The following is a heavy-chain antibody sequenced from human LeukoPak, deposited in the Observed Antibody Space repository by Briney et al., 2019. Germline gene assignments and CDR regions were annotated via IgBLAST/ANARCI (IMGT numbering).Heavy chain of an antibody. CDR3: ARGPARYDSSGRSEYYYMDV. CDR2: MNPNSGNT. Sequence: GASVKVSCKASGYTFTSYDINWVRQATGQGLEWMGWMNPNSGNTGYAQKFQGRVTMTRNTSISTAYMELSSLRSEDTAVYYCARGPARYDSSGRSEYYYMDVWGKGTTVTVSS. D-gene: IGHD3-22*01. V-gene: IGHV1-8*01. J-gene: IGHJ6*03. CDR1: GYTFTSYD.